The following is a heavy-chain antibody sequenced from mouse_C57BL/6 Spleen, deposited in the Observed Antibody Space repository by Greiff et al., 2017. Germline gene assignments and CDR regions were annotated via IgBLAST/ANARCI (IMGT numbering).Heavy chain of an antibody. J-gene: IGHJ3*01. CDR2: IYPGSGST. CDR3: ARNPDYYGSSYGFAY. CDR1: GYTFTSYW. V-gene: IGHV1-55*01. D-gene: IGHD1-1*01. Sequence: VQLQQPGAELVKPGASVKMSCKASGYTFTSYWITWVKQRPGQGLEWIGDIYPGSGSTNYNEKFKSKATLTVDTSSSTAYMQLSSLTSEDSAVYYCARNPDYYGSSYGFAYWGQGTLVTVSA.